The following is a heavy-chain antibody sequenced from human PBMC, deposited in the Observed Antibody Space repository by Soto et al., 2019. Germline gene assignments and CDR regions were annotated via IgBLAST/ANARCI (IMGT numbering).Heavy chain of an antibody. CDR2: IVLGSGKA. V-gene: IGHV1-58*02. CDR3: AADDSAALI. Sequence: GASVKVSGKASGFTFTNSAMQWVRQARGQRLEWIGWIVLGSGKANSAQKFRDRVTFTRDMSTNTAYMEVTSLRSEDTAVYYCAADDSAALIWGQGTLVTVSS. D-gene: IGHD6-25*01. J-gene: IGHJ4*02. CDR1: GFTFTNSA.